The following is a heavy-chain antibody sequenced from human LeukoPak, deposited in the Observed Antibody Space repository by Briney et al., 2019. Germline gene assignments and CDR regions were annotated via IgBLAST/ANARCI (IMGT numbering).Heavy chain of an antibody. V-gene: IGHV1-2*02. CDR1: GHTFTGYY. CDR3: ARGPVELGDAFDI. Sequence: ASVKVSCKASGHTFTGYYMHWVRQAPGQGLEWMGWINPNSGGTNYAQKFQGRVTMTRDTSISTAYMELSRLRSDDTAVYYCARGPVELGDAFDIWGQGTMVTVSS. D-gene: IGHD1-7*01. CDR2: INPNSGGT. J-gene: IGHJ3*02.